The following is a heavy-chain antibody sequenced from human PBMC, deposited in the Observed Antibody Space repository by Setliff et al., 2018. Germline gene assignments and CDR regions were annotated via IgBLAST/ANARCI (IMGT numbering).Heavy chain of an antibody. D-gene: IGHD3-22*01. V-gene: IGHV1-18*01. CDR3: ARINFYVSSGYYYAPDY. J-gene: IGHJ4*02. CDR2: ISGYDGNT. CDR1: GYTFSNYG. Sequence: GASVKVSCKTSGYTFSNYGVSWVRQAPGQGLEWMGWISGYDGNTKYAQKFQGRVTMTIDTSTDTVYMELRSLKSDDTALYYCARINFYVSSGYYYAPDYWGQGTLVTVSS.